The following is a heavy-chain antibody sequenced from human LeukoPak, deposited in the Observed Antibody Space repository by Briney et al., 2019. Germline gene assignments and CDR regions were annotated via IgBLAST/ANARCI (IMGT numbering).Heavy chain of an antibody. CDR1: GGSISGYY. CDR2: VYYSGST. Sequence: SETLSLTCTVSGGSISGYYWSWIRQPPGKGLEWIGYVYYSGSTNYNPSLKSRVTISVDTSKNQFSLKLRSVTAADTAVYYCVREAATDYYDSSGYYRQTEVFDAWGQGTMVTVSS. J-gene: IGHJ3*01. D-gene: IGHD3-22*01. CDR3: VREAATDYYDSSGYYRQTEVFDA. V-gene: IGHV4-59*01.